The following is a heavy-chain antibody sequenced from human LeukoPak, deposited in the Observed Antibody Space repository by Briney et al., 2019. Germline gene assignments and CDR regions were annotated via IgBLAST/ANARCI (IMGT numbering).Heavy chain of an antibody. CDR3: ARGVYCTNGVCSNSPMHEY. CDR2: IKQDGSEK. D-gene: IGHD2-8*01. CDR1: GFTFSSYW. Sequence: PGGSLRLSCAASGFTFSSYWMSWVRQAPGKGLEWVANIKQDGSEKYYVDSVKGRFTITRDNAKNSLYLQMNSLRAEDTAVYYCARGVYCTNGVCSNSPMHEYWGQGTLVTVSS. V-gene: IGHV3-7*01. J-gene: IGHJ4*02.